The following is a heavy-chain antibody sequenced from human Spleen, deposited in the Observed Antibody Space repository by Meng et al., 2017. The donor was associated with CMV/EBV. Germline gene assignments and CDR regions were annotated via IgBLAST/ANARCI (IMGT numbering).Heavy chain of an antibody. V-gene: IGHV3-74*01. CDR3: ARDRLKTVGFDY. Sequence: GESLKISCAASGFTFSSYSMNWVRQAPGKGLEWVSRINSDGISTGYADSVKGRFTISRDNAKSTVYLQMNSLRAEDTAVYYCARDRLKTVGFDYWGQGTLVTVSS. CDR1: GFTFSSYS. J-gene: IGHJ4*02. D-gene: IGHD1-26*01. CDR2: INSDGIST.